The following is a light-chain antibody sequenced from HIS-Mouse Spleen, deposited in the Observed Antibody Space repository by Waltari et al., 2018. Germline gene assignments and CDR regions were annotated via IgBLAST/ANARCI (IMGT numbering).Light chain of an antibody. V-gene: IGLV2-23*01. CDR3: CSYAGSSTPVV. CDR2: EGS. Sequence: QSALTQPASVSGSPGQSITISCTGTSSDVGSYNLVPWYQQHPGKAPKLMIYEGSKRPSGVAMRFSGSKSGNTASLTIYGLQAEDEADYYCCSYAGSSTPVVFGGGTKLTVL. J-gene: IGLJ2*01. CDR1: SSDVGSYNL.